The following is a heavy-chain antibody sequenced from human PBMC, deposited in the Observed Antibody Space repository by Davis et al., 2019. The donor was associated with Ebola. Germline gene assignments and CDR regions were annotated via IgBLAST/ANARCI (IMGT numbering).Heavy chain of an antibody. J-gene: IGHJ4*02. V-gene: IGHV3-30*04. CDR3: TRNFDWYDNS. Sequence: GESLKISCAASRFTFSLFAMHWVRQAPGKGLEWVAVISYDGRKKYFADSVKGRFTISRDNSENTMYLQMNSLRADDTAVYYCTRNFDWYDNSWCQGTLVTVSS. CDR1: RFTFSLFA. CDR2: ISYDGRKK. D-gene: IGHD3-9*01.